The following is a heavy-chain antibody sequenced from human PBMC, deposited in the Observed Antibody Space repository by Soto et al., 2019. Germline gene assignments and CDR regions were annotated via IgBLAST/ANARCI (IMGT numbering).Heavy chain of an antibody. CDR1: GFTFSSYG. D-gene: IGHD3-10*01. CDR3: ARIISSKMADAFDI. Sequence: SLRLSCAASGFTFSSYGMHWVRQAPGKGLEWVAVIWYDGSNKYYADSVKGRFTISRDNSKNTLYLQMNSLRAEDTAVYYCARIISSKMADAFDIWGQGTMVTVSS. J-gene: IGHJ3*02. CDR2: IWYDGSNK. V-gene: IGHV3-33*01.